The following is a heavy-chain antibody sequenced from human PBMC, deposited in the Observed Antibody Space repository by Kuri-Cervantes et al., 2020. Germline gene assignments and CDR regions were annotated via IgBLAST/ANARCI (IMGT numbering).Heavy chain of an antibody. CDR2: INHSGST. Sequence: SETLSLTCAVYGGSFSGYYWSWIRQPPGKGLEWIGEINHSGSTNYNPSLKSRVTISVDTSKNQFSLKLSSVTAADTAVYYCARQKQQLVWNYFDYWGQGTLVTVSS. CDR1: GGSFSGYY. D-gene: IGHD6-13*01. CDR3: ARQKQQLVWNYFDY. V-gene: IGHV4-34*01. J-gene: IGHJ4*02.